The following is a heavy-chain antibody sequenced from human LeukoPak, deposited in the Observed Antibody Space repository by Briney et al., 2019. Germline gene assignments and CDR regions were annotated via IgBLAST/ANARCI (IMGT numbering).Heavy chain of an antibody. J-gene: IGHJ4*02. D-gene: IGHD6-19*01. CDR2: INPNSGGT. V-gene: IGHV1-2*06. CDR1: GYTFTGYY. CDR3: ARGGQQWLVRRAYYFDS. Sequence: ASVKVSCKASGYTFTGYYMHWVRQAPGQGLEWMGRINPNSGGTNYAQKFQGRVTMTRDTSISTAYMELSRLRSDDTAGYYCARGGQQWLVRRAYYFDSWGQGTLVTVSS.